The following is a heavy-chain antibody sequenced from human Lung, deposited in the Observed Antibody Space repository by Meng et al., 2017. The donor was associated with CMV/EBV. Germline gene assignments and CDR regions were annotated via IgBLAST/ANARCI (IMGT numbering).Heavy chain of an antibody. Sequence: QGQLTGSGPGLVKPSGTLSLTCGVSGVSISSNIRWTWVRQPPGKGLEWIGDIDDSGSTNHNPSLNSRISISLDKSKNHFSLKVNSVTAADTAVYYCARGKQDAWELLAYWGQGALVTVSS. CDR2: IDDSGST. V-gene: IGHV4-4*02. CDR1: GVSISSNIR. CDR3: ARGKQDAWELLAY. D-gene: IGHD1-26*01. J-gene: IGHJ4*02.